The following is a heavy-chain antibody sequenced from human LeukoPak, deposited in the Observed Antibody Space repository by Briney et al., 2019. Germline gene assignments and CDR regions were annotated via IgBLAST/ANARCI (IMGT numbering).Heavy chain of an antibody. CDR1: GGSISSYY. D-gene: IGHD5-12*01. V-gene: IGHV4-4*09. CDR3: ARHGGEVAAWDYYGMDV. J-gene: IGHJ6*02. CDR2: IYTSGST. Sequence: SETLSLTCTVSGGSISSYYWSWIRQPPGKGLEWIGYIYTSGSTNYNPSLKSRVTISVDTSKNQFSLKLSSVTAADTAVYYCARHGGEVAAWDYYGMDVWGQGTTVTVSS.